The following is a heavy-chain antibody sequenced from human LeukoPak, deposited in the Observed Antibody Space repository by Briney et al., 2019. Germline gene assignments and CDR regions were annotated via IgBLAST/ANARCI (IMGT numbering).Heavy chain of an antibody. CDR1: GFTFSSNG. CDR2: IIGSGGST. Sequence: GGSLRLSCAASGFTFSSNGMSWVRQAPGKGLGWVSAIIGSGGSTYYADSVKGRFTISRDNSNNTLYLQMNSLRAEDTAVYYCAKDERYSGYDYMGRYDYWGQGTLVTVSS. CDR3: AKDERYSGYDYMGRYDY. J-gene: IGHJ4*02. V-gene: IGHV3-23*01. D-gene: IGHD5-12*01.